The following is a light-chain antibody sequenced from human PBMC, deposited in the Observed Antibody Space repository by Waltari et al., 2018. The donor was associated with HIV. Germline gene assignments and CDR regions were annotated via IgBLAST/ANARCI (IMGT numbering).Light chain of an antibody. CDR2: GAS. V-gene: IGKV3-15*01. CDR3: QQYNNWPLT. Sequence: EIVMTQSPATLSVSPGERATLFCRASQSVSNNLGWYQQRPGQAPRLLINGASIRATGIPARFNGSGSGTEFTLTISRLQSEDFAVYYCQQYNNWPLTFGGGTKVEIK. J-gene: IGKJ4*01. CDR1: QSVSNN.